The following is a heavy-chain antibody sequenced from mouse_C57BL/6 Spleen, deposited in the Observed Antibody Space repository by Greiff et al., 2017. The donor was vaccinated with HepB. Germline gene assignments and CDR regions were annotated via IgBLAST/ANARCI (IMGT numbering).Heavy chain of an antibody. J-gene: IGHJ2*01. V-gene: IGHV5-4*01. CDR3: ARDRDEGYYVYFDY. D-gene: IGHD2-3*01. CDR2: ISAGGSYT. Sequence: EVQLEESGGGLVKPGGSLKLSCAASGFTFSSYAMSWVRQTPEKRLEWVATISAGGSYTYYPDNVKGRFTIARDNAKNNLYLQMSHLKSEDTAMYYCARDRDEGYYVYFDYWGQGTTLTVSS. CDR1: GFTFSSYA.